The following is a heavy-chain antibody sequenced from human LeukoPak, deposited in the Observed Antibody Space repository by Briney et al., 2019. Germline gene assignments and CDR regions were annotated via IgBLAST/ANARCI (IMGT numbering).Heavy chain of an antibody. V-gene: IGHV3-11*04. CDR1: QFTLSDYY. CDR2: ISSRGHTI. CDR3: ATEVEYSTNGFDT. J-gene: IGHJ3*02. D-gene: IGHD6-13*01. Sequence: GGSLRLSCAASQFTLSDYYVSWIRQAPGRGLEWVSYISSRGHTIYYAVSVKGRFTISRDDAKNEVYLQMTGLRAEDTALYYCATEVEYSTNGFDTWGQGTMVTVSS.